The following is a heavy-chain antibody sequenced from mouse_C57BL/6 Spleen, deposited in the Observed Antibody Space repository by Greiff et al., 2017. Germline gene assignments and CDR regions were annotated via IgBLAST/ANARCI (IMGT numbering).Heavy chain of an antibody. J-gene: IGHJ4*01. CDR2: IDPENGDT. D-gene: IGHD6-1*01. Sequence: VQLKQSGAELVRPGASVKLSRTASGFNIKDEYMHWVTQKPEQGLEWIGWIDPENGDTEYASKFKGTATITADTSSNPAYLQLSCLTSEDYSGDCCTKGQSRDYAMDYWGQGTSVTVSS. CDR1: GFNIKDEY. V-gene: IGHV14-4*01. CDR3: TKGQSRDYAMDY.